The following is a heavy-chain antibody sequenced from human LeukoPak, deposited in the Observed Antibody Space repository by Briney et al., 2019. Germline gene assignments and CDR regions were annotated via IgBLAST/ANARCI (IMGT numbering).Heavy chain of an antibody. D-gene: IGHD5-12*01. V-gene: IGHV3-48*02. CDR3: ARVPYSGSRGPTGYYGMDV. Sequence: GGSLRLSCAASGFTFSSYSMNWVRQAPGKGLEWVSYISSSSSTIYYADSVKGRFTISRDNAKNSLYLQMNSLRDEDTAVYYCARVPYSGSRGPTGYYGMDVWGQGTTVTVSS. CDR2: ISSSSSTI. J-gene: IGHJ6*02. CDR1: GFTFSSYS.